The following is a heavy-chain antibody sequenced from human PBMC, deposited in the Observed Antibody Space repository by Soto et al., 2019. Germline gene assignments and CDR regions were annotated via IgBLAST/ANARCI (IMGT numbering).Heavy chain of an antibody. J-gene: IGHJ4*02. CDR2: ISGGGSTT. D-gene: IGHD3-22*01. Sequence: EVQLLESGGGLVQPGGSLSLPCAVSGFTFSDYGMSWVRQAPGKGLEWVSFISGGGSTTYYADSVKGRFTISRDNSKNTLYLQMNSLSAEDTAVYYCVKDKKREGMIVVVMTSGFDFWGQGTLVSVSS. V-gene: IGHV3-23*01. CDR1: GFTFSDYG. CDR3: VKDKKREGMIVVVMTSGFDF.